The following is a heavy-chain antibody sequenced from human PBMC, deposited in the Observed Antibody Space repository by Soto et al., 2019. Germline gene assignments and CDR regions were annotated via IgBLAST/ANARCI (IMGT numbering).Heavy chain of an antibody. D-gene: IGHD3-3*01. V-gene: IGHV3-7*05. CDR2: IKQDGSEK. Sequence: GGSLRLSCTASGFSFSTYWMSWVRQAQGKWLEWVANIKQDGSEKYYVDSVKGRFTISRDNTKNSLYLQMNSLRAEDTAVYYCARAPFRFLEWSRVGNWFDPWGQGTLVTVSS. CDR3: ARAPFRFLEWSRVGNWFDP. J-gene: IGHJ5*02. CDR1: GFSFSTYW.